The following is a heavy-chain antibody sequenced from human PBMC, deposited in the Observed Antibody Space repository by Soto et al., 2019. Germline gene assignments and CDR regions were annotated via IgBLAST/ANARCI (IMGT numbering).Heavy chain of an antibody. V-gene: IGHV3-15*01. CDR3: CVIKRRDQYSTSGYWFDP. D-gene: IGHD4-4*01. CDR2: IKSKADGETK. J-gene: IGHJ5*02. Sequence: GGSLRLSCAASGFTFSHAWMSWVRQAPGKGLEWVGRIKSKADGETKDYGAPVRGRFTISRDDSQDILYLHMNSLRIEDTAVYYCCVIKRRDQYSTSGYWFDPWGPGTLVTVSS. CDR1: GFTFSHAW.